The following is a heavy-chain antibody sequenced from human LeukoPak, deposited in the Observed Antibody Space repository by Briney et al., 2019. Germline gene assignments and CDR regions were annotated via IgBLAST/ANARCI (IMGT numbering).Heavy chain of an antibody. D-gene: IGHD2-2*01. V-gene: IGHV3-30*18. CDR2: ISNDGSNN. J-gene: IGHJ4*02. CDR3: AKVNRTNSFYGSFHN. Sequence: PGESLRLSCAASGFTFSSYGMHWVRQAPGKGLEWVAVISNDGSNNFYSDSVKGRFTISRDNSNNPLYLQRNSLRAEDSAVYYCAKVNRTNSFYGSFHNWGQGTLVTVFS. CDR1: GFTFSSYG.